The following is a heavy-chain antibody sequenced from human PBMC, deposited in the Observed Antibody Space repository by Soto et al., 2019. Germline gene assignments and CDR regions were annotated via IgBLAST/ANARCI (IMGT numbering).Heavy chain of an antibody. CDR2: ISNSGST. V-gene: IGHV4-30-4*01. D-gene: IGHD4-17*01. Sequence: QVQLQASGPGLVKPSQTLSLTCTVSGGSISSGDYYWSWIRQPPGKGLEWIGDISNSGSTYYHPSLKSRITISVDTSERQFSLKLSSVTAAGTAVYFCATNGLQYYFDYWGQATLVTVSS. CDR1: GGSISSGDYY. CDR3: ATNGLQYYFDY. J-gene: IGHJ4*02.